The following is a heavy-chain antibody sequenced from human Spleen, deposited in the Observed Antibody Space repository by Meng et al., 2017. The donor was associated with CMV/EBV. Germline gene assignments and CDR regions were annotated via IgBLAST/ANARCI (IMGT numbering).Heavy chain of an antibody. CDR2: IKQDGSEK. CDR3: ARDIMSDPGAFDI. V-gene: IGHV3-7*01. Sequence: GESLKISCVASGFTFNTYWMSWVRQAPGKGLEWVANIKQDGSEKYYVGSVKGRFTISRDNAKNSLYLQMISLRAEDTAVYYCARDIMSDPGAFDIWGQGTMVTVSS. CDR1: GFTFNTYW. J-gene: IGHJ3*02. D-gene: IGHD5/OR15-5a*01.